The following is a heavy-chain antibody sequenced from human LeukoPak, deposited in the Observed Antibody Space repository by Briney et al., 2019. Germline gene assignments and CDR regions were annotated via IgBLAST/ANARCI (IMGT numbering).Heavy chain of an antibody. V-gene: IGHV4-59*01. CDR2: IYSTGST. CDR3: ARIAVTSGWGYFDY. D-gene: IGHD6-19*01. J-gene: IGHJ4*02. CDR1: GVSIVSFY. Sequence: SETLSLTCTVSGVSIVSFYWTWIRQPPGKGLDWIGYIYSTGSTNYNPSLKSRVTISVDTSKNQFSLNLSSVTAADTAVYYCARIAVTSGWGYFDYWGQGTPVTASS.